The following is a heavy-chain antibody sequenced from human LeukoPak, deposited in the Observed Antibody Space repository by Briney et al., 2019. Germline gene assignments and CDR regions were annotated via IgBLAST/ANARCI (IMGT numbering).Heavy chain of an antibody. CDR3: ARHPNYDSMDY. Sequence: PGESLKISCKGSGHSFTNYWIAWVRQMPEKGLEWMGIIYPGDSDTRYSPSFQGQVTISADKSISTAYLQWSSLEASDTAMYYCARHPNYDSMDYWGQGTLVTVSS. CDR2: IYPGDSDT. V-gene: IGHV5-51*01. CDR1: GHSFTNYW. J-gene: IGHJ4*02. D-gene: IGHD3-22*01.